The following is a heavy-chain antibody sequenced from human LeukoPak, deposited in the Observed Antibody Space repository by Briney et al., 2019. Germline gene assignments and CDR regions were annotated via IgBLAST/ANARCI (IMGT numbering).Heavy chain of an antibody. Sequence: PSETLSLTCTVSGGSISSFYWNWIRQPPGKGLQWIGYIYYSGSTNYNPSLKSRVTISVDTSKNQFSLKLSSVTAADTAVYYCARSLAVAGTPFDYWGQGILVTVSS. V-gene: IGHV4-59*08. CDR3: ARSLAVAGTPFDY. CDR1: GGSISSFY. J-gene: IGHJ4*02. CDR2: IYYSGST. D-gene: IGHD6-19*01.